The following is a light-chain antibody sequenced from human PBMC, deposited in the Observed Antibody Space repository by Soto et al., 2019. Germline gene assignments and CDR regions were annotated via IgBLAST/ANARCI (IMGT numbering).Light chain of an antibody. V-gene: IGKV3-11*01. CDR1: QSVSTF. CDR3: QQGTDWPPGT. J-gene: IGKJ1*01. CDR2: DAS. Sequence: EIVLTQYRATLSLSPRESTNLSCRSSQSVSTFLAWYQHKPGQAPRLLIYDASNRATGIPDRFRGSGSGTDFTLTISSLEPEDFALYYCQQGTDWPPGTFGQGTKVDI.